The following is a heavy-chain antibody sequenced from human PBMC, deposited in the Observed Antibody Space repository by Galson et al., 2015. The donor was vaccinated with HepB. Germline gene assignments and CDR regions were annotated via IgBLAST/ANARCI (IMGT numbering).Heavy chain of an antibody. CDR1: GGSFSGYY. Sequence: SETLSLTCAVYGGSFSGYYWSWIRQPPGKGLEWIGEINHSGSTNYNPSLKSRVTISVDTSKNQFSLKLSSVTAADTAVYYCARGPSDDPNRYDYWGQGTLVTVSS. V-gene: IGHV4-34*01. CDR2: INHSGST. D-gene: IGHD2/OR15-2a*01. CDR3: ARGPSDDPNRYDY. J-gene: IGHJ4*02.